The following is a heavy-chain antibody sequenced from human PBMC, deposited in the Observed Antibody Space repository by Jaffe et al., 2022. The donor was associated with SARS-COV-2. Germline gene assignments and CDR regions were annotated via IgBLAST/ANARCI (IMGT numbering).Heavy chain of an antibody. Sequence: QVQLQESGPGLVKPSETLSLSCTVSGGSINSYYWSWIRQPPGKGLEWIGYIDYTGSTNYNPSLKSRVTISVDRTKNQFSLKLSSVTAADTAVYYCARSYCSSTSCYYYYMDVWGKGTTVTVSS. V-gene: IGHV4-59*01. CDR3: ARSYCSSTSCYYYYMDV. D-gene: IGHD2-2*01. J-gene: IGHJ6*03. CDR2: IDYTGST. CDR1: GGSINSYY.